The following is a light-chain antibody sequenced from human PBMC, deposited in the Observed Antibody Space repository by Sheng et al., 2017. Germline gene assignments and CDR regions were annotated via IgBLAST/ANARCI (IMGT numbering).Light chain of an antibody. CDR2: ETS. CDR3: QQRSNWPT. CDR1: QSVSSN. Sequence: ETVMTQSPATLSVSPGETATLSCRASQSVSSNVAWYQQKPGQAPRLLMYETSTRATGIPARFSGSGSGTDFTLTISSLEPEDFAVYYCQQRSNWPTFGQGTKLEIK. V-gene: IGKV3-11*01. J-gene: IGKJ2*01.